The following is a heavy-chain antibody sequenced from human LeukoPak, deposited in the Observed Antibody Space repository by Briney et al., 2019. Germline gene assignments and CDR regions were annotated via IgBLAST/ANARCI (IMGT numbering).Heavy chain of an antibody. D-gene: IGHD5-24*01. J-gene: IGHJ6*02. CDR3: ARGWLAPRSRYYYYYGMDV. CDR2: IIPIFGTA. Sequence: SVKVSCKASGGTFSSYAISWVRQAPGQGLEWMGGIIPIFGTANYAQKFQGRVTITAGESTSTAYMELSSLRSEDTAVYYCARGWLAPRSRYYYYYGMDVWGQGTTVTVSS. V-gene: IGHV1-69*13. CDR1: GGTFSSYA.